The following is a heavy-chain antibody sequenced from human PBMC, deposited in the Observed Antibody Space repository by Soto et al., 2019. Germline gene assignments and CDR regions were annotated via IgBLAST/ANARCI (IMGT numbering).Heavy chain of an antibody. CDR3: AKEIYDSSGYYHYYYYYGMDV. J-gene: IGHJ6*02. Sequence: GGSLRLSCAASGFTFSSYGMHWVRQAPGKGLEWVAVISYDGSNKYYADSVKGRFTISRDNSKNTLYLQMNSLRAEDTAVYYCAKEIYDSSGYYHYYYYYGMDVWGQGTTVTVSS. CDR1: GFTFSSYG. D-gene: IGHD3-22*01. V-gene: IGHV3-30*18. CDR2: ISYDGSNK.